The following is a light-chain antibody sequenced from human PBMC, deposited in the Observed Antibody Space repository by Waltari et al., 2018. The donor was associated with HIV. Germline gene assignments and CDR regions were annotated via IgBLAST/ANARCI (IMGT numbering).Light chain of an antibody. CDR1: QSVSSN. CDR3: QQRTNWPPLT. CDR2: GAS. Sequence: EIVMMQSPATLSVSPGERATLSCRASQSVSSNLAWYQQKPGQAPRLLIYGASTRATGIPARFSGSGSGTDFTLTISSLEPEDSAFYYCQQRTNWPPLTFGGGTKLEIK. J-gene: IGKJ4*01. V-gene: IGKV3D-15*01.